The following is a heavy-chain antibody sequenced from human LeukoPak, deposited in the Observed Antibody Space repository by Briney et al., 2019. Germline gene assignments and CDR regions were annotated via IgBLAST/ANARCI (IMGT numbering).Heavy chain of an antibody. CDR2: FDPADGEP. V-gene: IGHV1-24*01. CDR3: ATEVVGYGDVHYFYC. D-gene: IGHD4-17*01. J-gene: IGHJ4*02. Sequence: ASVNLFCKISGYTLTEVSMHWVRQAPGKGLEWMGGFDPADGEPIYAQKFQGRVTMSENTSTDTAYMDLSSLRSEDTAVYYCATEVVGYGDVHYFYCWGPGTLVTVSS. CDR1: GYTLTEVS.